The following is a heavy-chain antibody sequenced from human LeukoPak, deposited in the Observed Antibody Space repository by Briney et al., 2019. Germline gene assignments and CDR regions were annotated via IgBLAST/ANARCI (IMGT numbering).Heavy chain of an antibody. CDR1: GFTFSSYA. D-gene: IGHD3-22*01. CDR2: ISGSGGST. V-gene: IGHV3-23*01. Sequence: GGSLRLSCAASGFTFSSYAMSWVRQAPGKGLEWVSAISGSGGSTYYADSVKGRFTISRDNSKDTLYLQMNSLRAEDTAVYYCAKDTTYYYDSSGYYRGAAFDIWGQGTMVTVSS. CDR3: AKDTTYYYDSSGYYRGAAFDI. J-gene: IGHJ3*02.